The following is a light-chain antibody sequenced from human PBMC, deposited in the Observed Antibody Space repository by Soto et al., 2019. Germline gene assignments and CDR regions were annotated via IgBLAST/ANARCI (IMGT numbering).Light chain of an antibody. Sequence: QSALTQPRSVSGSPGQSVTISCSGTSSDVGGYDYVSWYQQSPDKAPKLMIFDVSERPAGVPDRFAGSKSGNTASLTISGLQAEDEADYYCFSYAVTYPPVVFGGETKLTVL. CDR3: FSYAVTYPPVV. J-gene: IGLJ2*01. CDR1: SSDVGGYDY. CDR2: DVS. V-gene: IGLV2-11*01.